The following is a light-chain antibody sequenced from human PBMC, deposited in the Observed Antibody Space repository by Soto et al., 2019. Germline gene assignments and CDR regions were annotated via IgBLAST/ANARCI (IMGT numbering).Light chain of an antibody. CDR1: QYISTN. V-gene: IGKV3-15*01. CDR3: HQYNDGPGGT. J-gene: IGKJ1*01. CDR2: GAS. Sequence: EIVMTQSPATLSVFPGERATLSCSASQYISTNLAWYQHKPGQAPRLLIFGASTRATGIPVRFSGSGSGRQFTLTISSLQSEDFAVYFCHQYNDGPGGTFGQGTKVDI.